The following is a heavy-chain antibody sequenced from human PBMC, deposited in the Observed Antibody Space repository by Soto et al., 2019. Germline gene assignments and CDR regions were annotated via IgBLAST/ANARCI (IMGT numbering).Heavy chain of an antibody. CDR3: ARQCRGVTCHWFVP. D-gene: IGHD2-15*01. CDR1: SGSISSTIYS. J-gene: IGHJ5*02. V-gene: IGHV4-39*01. Sequence: PSETLSLTCTVSSGSISSTIYSWDWIRQPPGKGLEWIGSIFYSGSTYYNQSLKSRVTISVDTSKNQFSLTLTSVTAAVTSVYYCARQCRGVTCHWFVPWGQGTLVTVSS. CDR2: IFYSGST.